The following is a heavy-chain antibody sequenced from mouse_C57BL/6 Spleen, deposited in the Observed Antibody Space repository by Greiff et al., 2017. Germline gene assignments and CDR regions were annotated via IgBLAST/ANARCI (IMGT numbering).Heavy chain of an antibody. Sequence: VQLQQPGAELVKPGASVKMSCKASGYTFTSYWMNWVKQRPGRGLEWIGRIDPISGGTKYNGNVKSKATLTVDQPSSTAYLQLSILTSEDSAVYYWARGSPLFDYWGQGTTLTVSS. CDR3: ARGSPLFDY. V-gene: IGHV1-72*01. J-gene: IGHJ2*01. CDR1: GYTFTSYW. CDR2: IDPISGGT.